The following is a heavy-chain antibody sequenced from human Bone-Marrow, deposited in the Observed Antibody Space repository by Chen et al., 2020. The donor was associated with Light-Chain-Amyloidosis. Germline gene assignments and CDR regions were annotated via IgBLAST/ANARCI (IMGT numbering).Heavy chain of an antibody. CDR3: ARLRDGYNFDY. CDR2: IYPDYSDA. Sequence: EVQLEQSGPEVKKPGESLKISCKGSGYTFPNYWIGWVRQMPGKGLEWMGVIYPDYSDARYSPSFEGQVTISADKSITTAYLQWRSLKASDTAMYYCARLRDGYNFDYWGQGTLVTVSS. J-gene: IGHJ4*02. D-gene: IGHD5-12*01. V-gene: IGHV5-51*01. CDR1: GYTFPNYW.